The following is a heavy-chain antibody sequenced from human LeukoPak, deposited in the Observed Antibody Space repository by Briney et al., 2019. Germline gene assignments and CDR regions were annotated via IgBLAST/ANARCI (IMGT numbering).Heavy chain of an antibody. J-gene: IGHJ4*02. CDR2: IYDTGST. CDR3: ARDSAWSYFDY. CDR1: GDSISRYQ. D-gene: IGHD6-19*01. Sequence: XXTXXXXCXXSGDSISRYQWTWIRQPPGKGLEWIGYIYDTGSTNHNPSLTSRVAISVDTSKNQFSLKLSSVTAADTAVYYCARDSAWSYFDYWGQGTLVTVSS. V-gene: IGHV4-59*01.